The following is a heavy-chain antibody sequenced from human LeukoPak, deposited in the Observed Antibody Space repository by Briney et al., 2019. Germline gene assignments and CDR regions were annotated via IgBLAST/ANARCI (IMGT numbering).Heavy chain of an antibody. CDR1: GFTFSSYG. CDR2: IWYDGSNK. V-gene: IGHV3-33*01. CDR3: ARGPLSWGKDYFDY. Sequence: PGGSLRLSCAASGFTFSSYGMHWVRQAPGKGLEWVAVIWYDGSNKYYADSVKGRFTISRDNSKNTLYLQMNSLRAEDTAVYYCARGPLSWGKDYFDYWGQGTLVTVSS. D-gene: IGHD3-16*02. J-gene: IGHJ4*02.